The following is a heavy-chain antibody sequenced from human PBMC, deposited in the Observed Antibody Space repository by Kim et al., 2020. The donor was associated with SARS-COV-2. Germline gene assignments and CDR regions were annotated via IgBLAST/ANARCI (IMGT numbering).Heavy chain of an antibody. Sequence: GGSLRLSCTASGFTFGDYAMSWFRQAPGKGLEWVGFIRSKAYGGTTEYAASVKGRFTISRDDSKSIAYLQMNSLKTEDTAVYYCTRDLEGGVLWFGELLSAFDIWGQGTMVTVSS. D-gene: IGHD3-10*01. CDR1: GFTFGDYA. J-gene: IGHJ3*02. CDR2: IRSKAYGGTT. CDR3: TRDLEGGVLWFGELLSAFDI. V-gene: IGHV3-49*03.